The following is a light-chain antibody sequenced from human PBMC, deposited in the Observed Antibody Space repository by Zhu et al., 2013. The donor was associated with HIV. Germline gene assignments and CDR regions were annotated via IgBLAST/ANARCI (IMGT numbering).Light chain of an antibody. Sequence: ENVLTQSSGTLSLSPGDTATLSCRASQSVTSNYLAWYQQKPGQAPRLLIYGASRRAPGIPDRFSGSGSGTDFTLTISRLEPEDFAVYYCQQYGSSPPWTFGQGTKVEIK. J-gene: IGKJ1*01. CDR3: QQYGSSPPWT. CDR1: QSVTSNY. CDR2: GAS. V-gene: IGKV3-20*01.